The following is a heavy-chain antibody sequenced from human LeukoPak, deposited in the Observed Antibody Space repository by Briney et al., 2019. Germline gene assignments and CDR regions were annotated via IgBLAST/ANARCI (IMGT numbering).Heavy chain of an antibody. D-gene: IGHD5-24*01. J-gene: IGHJ4*02. Sequence: ASVKVSCKASGYTFTSYAMHWVRQAPGQRLEWMGWINAGNGNTKYSQKFQGRVTITRDTSASTAYMELRSLRSEDTAVYYCARGPVEMATILGFYFDYWGQGTLVTVSS. V-gene: IGHV1-3*01. CDR1: GYTFTSYA. CDR3: ARGPVEMATILGFYFDY. CDR2: INAGNGNT.